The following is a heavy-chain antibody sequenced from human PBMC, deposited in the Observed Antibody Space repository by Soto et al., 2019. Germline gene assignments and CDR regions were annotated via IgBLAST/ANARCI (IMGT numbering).Heavy chain of an antibody. D-gene: IGHD6-13*01. Sequence: HSETLSLTCTVSGGSISSYYWSWIRQPPGKGLEWIGYIYYSGSTNYNPSLKSRVTISVDTSKNQFSLKLSSVTAADTAVYYCARSIAAAAIDYWGQGTLVTVSS. CDR3: ARSIAAAAIDY. CDR2: IYYSGST. J-gene: IGHJ4*02. CDR1: GGSISSYY. V-gene: IGHV4-59*12.